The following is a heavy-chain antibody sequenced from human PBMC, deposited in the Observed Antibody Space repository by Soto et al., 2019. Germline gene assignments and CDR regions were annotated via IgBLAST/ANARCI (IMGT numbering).Heavy chain of an antibody. Sequence: EVHLVESGGGLVQPGGSLRLSCAASGFTFTIYWMTWVRQAPGKGLEWVATINPDGREKYYVDSVKGRFTISRDNAEKSLYLQMNSLTAEDTAVYYCASGGWETPIWGQGTLVTVSS. J-gene: IGHJ4*02. CDR2: INPDGREK. V-gene: IGHV3-7*03. CDR3: ASGGWETPI. CDR1: GFTFTIYW. D-gene: IGHD1-26*01.